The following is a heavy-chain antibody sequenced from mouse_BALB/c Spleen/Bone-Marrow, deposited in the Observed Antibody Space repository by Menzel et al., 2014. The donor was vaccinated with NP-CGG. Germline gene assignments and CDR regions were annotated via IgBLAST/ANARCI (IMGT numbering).Heavy chain of an antibody. CDR2: ISYSGST. J-gene: IGHJ1*01. V-gene: IGHV3-2*02. CDR1: GYSITSDYA. CDR3: ARSADWYFDV. Sequence: EVQLQQSGPGLVKPSQSLSLTCTVTGYSITSDYAWNWIRQFPGNKLEWMDYISYSGSTSYNPSLKSRISITRDTSKNQFFLQLNSVTAEDTATYYCARSADWYFDVWGAGTTVTASS.